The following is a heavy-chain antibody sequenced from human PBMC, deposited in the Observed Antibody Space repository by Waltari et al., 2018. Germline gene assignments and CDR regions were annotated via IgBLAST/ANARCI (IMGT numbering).Heavy chain of an antibody. CDR3: ARTGYSSSWYIDYYYYGMDV. CDR2: RNPNSGNA. J-gene: IGHJ6*02. V-gene: IGHV1-8*01. CDR1: GYTFTSYD. Sequence: QVQLVQSGAEVKKPGASVKVSCKASGYTFTSYDINWVRQATGQGLEWMGWRNPNSGNAGYAQKFQGRVTMTRNTSISTAYMELSSLRSEDTAVYYCARTGYSSSWYIDYYYYGMDVWGQGTTVTVSS. D-gene: IGHD6-13*01.